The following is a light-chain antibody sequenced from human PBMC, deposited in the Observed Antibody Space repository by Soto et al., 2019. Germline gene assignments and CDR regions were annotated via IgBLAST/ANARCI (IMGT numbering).Light chain of an antibody. J-gene: IGKJ1*01. CDR2: GAS. Sequence: IVMTQSPATLPVSPGERATLSCRTSQSVNSHLAWYQHKPGQAPRLLIFGASIRVKGIPDRFIGSGSGTDFTLTISRLEPEDFAVYYCQHYVTSLTTFGPGTKVDIK. CDR3: QHYVTSLTT. CDR1: QSVNSH. V-gene: IGKV3D-15*01.